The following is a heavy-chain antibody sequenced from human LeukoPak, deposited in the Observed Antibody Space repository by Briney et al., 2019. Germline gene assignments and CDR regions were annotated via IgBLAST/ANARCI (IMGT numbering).Heavy chain of an antibody. J-gene: IGHJ4*02. Sequence: SSETLSLTCTVSGGSISSYYWSWIRQPPGKGLEWIGYIYYSGSTNYNPSLKSRVTISVDTSKNQFSLKLSSVTAADTAVYYCARHSTASGYLNYYDYWGQGTLVTVSS. V-gene: IGHV4-59*08. CDR3: ARHSTASGYLNYYDY. CDR2: IYYSGST. CDR1: GGSISSYY. D-gene: IGHD1-1*01.